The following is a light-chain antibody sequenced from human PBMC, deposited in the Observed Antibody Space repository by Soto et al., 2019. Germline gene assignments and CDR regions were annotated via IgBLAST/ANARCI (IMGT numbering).Light chain of an antibody. CDR3: QQSYKTPRT. J-gene: IGKJ2*01. CDR1: QSISSY. V-gene: IGKV1-39*01. Sequence: DIQITQSPFFLSASVGDRVTITCRASQSISSYLNWYQQKPGKAPKLLIYAASSLQSGVPSRFAGSGSGTDFTLTISSLQREDFATYYCQQSYKTPRTFGQGTKLEIK. CDR2: AAS.